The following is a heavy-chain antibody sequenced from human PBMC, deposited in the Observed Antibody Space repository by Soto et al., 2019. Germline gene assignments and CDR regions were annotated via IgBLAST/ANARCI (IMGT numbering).Heavy chain of an antibody. CDR2: IYPGDSDT. D-gene: IGHD4-4*01. CDR1: LYTFTDYG. CDR3: TRDWKGYRPMDV. J-gene: IGHJ6*02. Sequence: GESLKISCKVSLYTFTDYGSGWVLQLPGKGLEWMVIIYPGDSDTRYSPSFQGHVTITVDKSTNTAYLQWNTLRASDTAVYYCTRDWKGYRPMDVWGQGTTVTVSS. V-gene: IGHV5-51*01.